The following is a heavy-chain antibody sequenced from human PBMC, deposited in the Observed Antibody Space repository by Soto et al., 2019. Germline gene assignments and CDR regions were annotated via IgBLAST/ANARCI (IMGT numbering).Heavy chain of an antibody. Sequence: ASVKVSCKASGYSFPSYDIYWVRQAAGQGLEWMGWMNPSSGNTGYPQKFQGRVTMTRNTSINTAYMELSSLRSEDTAVYYCARMEQQLGDAFDIWGQGTMVTVSS. D-gene: IGHD6-13*01. V-gene: IGHV1-8*01. CDR2: MNPSSGNT. CDR3: ARMEQQLGDAFDI. J-gene: IGHJ3*02. CDR1: GYSFPSYD.